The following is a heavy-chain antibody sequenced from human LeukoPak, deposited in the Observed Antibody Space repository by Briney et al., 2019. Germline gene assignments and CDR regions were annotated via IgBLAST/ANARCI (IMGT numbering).Heavy chain of an antibody. Sequence: PSQTLSLTCTVSGGSISSGGYYWSWIRQHPGKGLEWIGYIYYSGSTYYNPSLKCRVTISVDTSKNQFSLKLSSVTAADTAVYYCARGNTILEDYWGQGTLVTVSS. CDR3: ARGNTILEDY. CDR2: IYYSGST. D-gene: IGHD3-3*01. J-gene: IGHJ4*02. V-gene: IGHV4-31*03. CDR1: GGSISSGGYY.